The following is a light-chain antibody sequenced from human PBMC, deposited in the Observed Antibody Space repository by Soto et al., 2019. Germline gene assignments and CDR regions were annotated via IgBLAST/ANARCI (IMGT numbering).Light chain of an antibody. J-gene: IGKJ4*01. Sequence: EIVMTQSPATLSVSPGEGATLSCRASQGIGSTLAWYQQKPGQAPGLLIYAASTRATGIPARFSGSGSGTDFTLTISSLEPEDFAVYYCQQHADWPLTFGGGTKVEIK. CDR3: QQHADWPLT. V-gene: IGKV3D-15*01. CDR2: AAS. CDR1: QGIGST.